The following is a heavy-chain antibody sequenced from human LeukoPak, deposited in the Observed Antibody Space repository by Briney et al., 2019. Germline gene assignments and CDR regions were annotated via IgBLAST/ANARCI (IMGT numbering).Heavy chain of an antibody. CDR1: GGSISSGGYS. V-gene: IGHV4-30-2*01. CDR3: ARACSGGSCYPYYYYGMDV. J-gene: IGHJ6*02. D-gene: IGHD2-15*01. Sequence: SETLSLTCTVPGGSISSGGYSWSWIRQPPGKGLEWIGYIYHSGSTYYNPSLKSRVTISVDRSKNQFSLKLSSVTAADTAVYYCARACSGGSCYPYYYYGMDVWGQGTTVTVSS. CDR2: IYHSGST.